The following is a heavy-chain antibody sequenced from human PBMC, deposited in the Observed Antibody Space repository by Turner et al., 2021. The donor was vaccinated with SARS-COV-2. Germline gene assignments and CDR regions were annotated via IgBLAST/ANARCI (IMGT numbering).Heavy chain of an antibody. CDR2: LNEGNGKT. CDR1: GYCYTGYA. V-gene: IGHV1-3*01. Sequence: QVQLVQSGAVVKKPGASVKDSCNVGGYCYTGYAMHVVRQAAGQRPEWIGWLNEGNGKTKDTQKLQGRVTIARDTSGSTAYMELSRQRSEDPDVYYWARDVGYSNSTSCYTGSHFDYWGQGTLVTVSS. J-gene: IGHJ4*02. D-gene: IGHD2-2*02. CDR3: ARDVGYSNSTSCYTGSHFDY.